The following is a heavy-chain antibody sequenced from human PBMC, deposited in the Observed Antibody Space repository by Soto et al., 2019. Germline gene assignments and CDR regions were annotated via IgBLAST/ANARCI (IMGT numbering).Heavy chain of an antibody. V-gene: IGHV1-18*01. D-gene: IGHD3-3*01. CDR3: AREGSGYYPHPYYYYYGMDV. CDR1: GYTFTSYG. Sequence: AASVKVSCKASGYTFTSYGISWVRQAPGQGLEWMGWISAYNGNTNYAQKLQGRVTMTTDTSTSTAYMELRSLRSDDTAVYYCAREGSGYYPHPYYYYYGMDVWGQGTTVTVSS. CDR2: ISAYNGNT. J-gene: IGHJ6*02.